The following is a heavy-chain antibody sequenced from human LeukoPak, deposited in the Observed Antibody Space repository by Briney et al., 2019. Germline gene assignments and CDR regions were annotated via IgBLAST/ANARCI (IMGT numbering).Heavy chain of an antibody. V-gene: IGHV4-38-2*02. CDR2: IYHSGST. Sequence: PSETLSLTCTVSGYSISSGYYWGWIRQPPGKGLEWIGSIYHSGSTYYNPSLKSRVTISVDTSKNQFSLKLSSVTAADTAVYYCASLPVDTAMAYYFDYWGQGTLVTVSS. CDR3: ASLPVDTAMAYYFDY. J-gene: IGHJ4*02. D-gene: IGHD5-18*01. CDR1: GYSISSGYY.